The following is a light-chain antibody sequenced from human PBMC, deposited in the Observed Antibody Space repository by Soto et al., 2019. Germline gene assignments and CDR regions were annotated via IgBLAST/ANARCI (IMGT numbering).Light chain of an antibody. V-gene: IGKV3-15*01. CDR2: GAS. Sequence: EIVMTQSPATLSASPGERATLSCRASQSVRSNLAWYQQKPGQAPRLLIYGASTRATGIPARFSGSGSGTEFTLSIGSLQSEDFAVYYCQQYNVWPPTFGQGTKVEIK. CDR3: QQYNVWPPT. J-gene: IGKJ1*01. CDR1: QSVRSN.